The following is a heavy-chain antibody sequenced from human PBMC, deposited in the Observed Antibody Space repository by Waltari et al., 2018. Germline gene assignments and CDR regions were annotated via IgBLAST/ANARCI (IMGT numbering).Heavy chain of an antibody. CDR2: IYTSGST. V-gene: IGHV4-61*02. CDR3: AREEGYYDSSGYPGFDY. J-gene: IGHJ4*02. Sequence: QVQLQESGPGLVKPSQTLSLTCTVSGGSISSGGYYWSWIRQPAGKGLEWIGRIYTSGSTNYNPSLKSRVTISVDTSKNQFSLKLSAVTAADTAVYYCAREEGYYDSSGYPGFDYWGQGTLVTVSS. D-gene: IGHD3-22*01. CDR1: GGSISSGGYY.